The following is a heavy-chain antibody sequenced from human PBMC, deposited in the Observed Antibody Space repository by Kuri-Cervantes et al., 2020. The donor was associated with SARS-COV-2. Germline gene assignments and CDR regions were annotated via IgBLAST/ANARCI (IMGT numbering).Heavy chain of an antibody. CDR3: ARREGMVPTITRPKYKNSFDY. J-gene: IGHJ4*02. V-gene: IGHV4-39*01. CDR2: IYYSGST. Sequence: SETLSLTCTVYGGSISSSSYYWGWIRQPPGKGLEWIGSIYYSGSTYYNPSLKSRVTISVDTSKNQFSLKLSSLTAADTALYYCARREGMVPTITRPKYKNSFDYWGQGTLVTVSS. CDR1: GGSISSSSYY. D-gene: IGHD5-12*01.